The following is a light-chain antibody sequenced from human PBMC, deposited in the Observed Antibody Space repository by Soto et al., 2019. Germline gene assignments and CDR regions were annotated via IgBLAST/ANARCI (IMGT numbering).Light chain of an antibody. CDR1: QSISSW. J-gene: IGKJ1*01. Sequence: DIQMTQSATSLSASVGNRVTITCRASQSISSWLAWYQQKPGKAPKLLIYDASSLQSGVPSRFSGSGSGTEFTLTISSMQPDDFATYYCQQYNSYSFGQGTKVDIK. V-gene: IGKV1-5*01. CDR3: QQYNSYS. CDR2: DAS.